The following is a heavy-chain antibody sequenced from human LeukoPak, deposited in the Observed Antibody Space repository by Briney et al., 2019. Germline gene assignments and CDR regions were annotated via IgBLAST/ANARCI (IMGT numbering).Heavy chain of an antibody. CDR3: ARGTTAQVVVAAATFPLDY. V-gene: IGHV3-30-3*01. J-gene: IGHJ4*02. CDR1: GFTFSNYA. Sequence: GGSLRLSCAASGFTFSNYAMHWVRQAPGKGLEWVAVISYDGSNEYYADSVKGRFTISRDNSKNTLYLQMNSLRTEDTAVYYCARGTTAQVVVAAATFPLDYWGQGTLVTVSS. CDR2: ISYDGSNE. D-gene: IGHD2-15*01.